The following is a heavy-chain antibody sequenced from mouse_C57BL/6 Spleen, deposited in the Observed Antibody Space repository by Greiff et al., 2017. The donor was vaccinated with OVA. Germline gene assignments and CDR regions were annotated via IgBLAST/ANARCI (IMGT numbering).Heavy chain of an antibody. CDR2: IYPGDGDT. D-gene: IGHD1-1*01. V-gene: IGHV1-82*01. CDR3: ARDYYGSSPYAMDY. J-gene: IGHJ4*01. Sequence: VQLQESGPELVKPGASVKISCKASGYAFSSSWMNWVKQRPGKGLEWIGRIYPGDGDTNYNGKFKGKATLTADKSSSTAYMQLSSLTSEDSAVYVCARDYYGSSPYAMDYWGQGTSVTVSS. CDR1: GYAFSSSW.